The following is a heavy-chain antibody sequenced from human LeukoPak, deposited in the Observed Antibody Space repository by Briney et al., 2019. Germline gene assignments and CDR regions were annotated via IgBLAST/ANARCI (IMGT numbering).Heavy chain of an antibody. Sequence: SETLSLTCAVSGGSISSGGYSWSWIRQPPGKGLEWIGYIYHSGSTYYNPSLKSRVTISVDRSKNQFSLKLSSVTAADTAVYYCARGPRSYHGSGNGMDVWGQGTTVTVSS. D-gene: IGHD3-10*01. V-gene: IGHV4-30-2*01. CDR1: GGSISSGGYS. CDR2: IYHSGST. CDR3: ARGPRSYHGSGNGMDV. J-gene: IGHJ6*02.